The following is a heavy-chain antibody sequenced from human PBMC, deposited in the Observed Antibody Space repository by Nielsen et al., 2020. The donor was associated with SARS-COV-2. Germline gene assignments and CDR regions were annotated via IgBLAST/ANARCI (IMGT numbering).Heavy chain of an antibody. Sequence: GESLKISCEVSGFTFSNYDMQWVRQVTGKGLEWVSSIGRAGDTHYSGSVKGRFTISRESAKNSLYLQMNSLRVEDTAVYYCAASNSRYSSGWYRAGAFDIWGQGTMVTVSS. CDR2: IGRAGDT. D-gene: IGHD6-19*01. J-gene: IGHJ3*02. V-gene: IGHV3-13*04. CDR3: AASNSRYSSGWYRAGAFDI. CDR1: GFTFSNYD.